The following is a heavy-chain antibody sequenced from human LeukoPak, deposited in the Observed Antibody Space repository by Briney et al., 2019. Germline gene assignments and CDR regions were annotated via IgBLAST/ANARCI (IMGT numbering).Heavy chain of an antibody. CDR2: ISDSGSST. CDR3: SFVGTSTTVY. D-gene: IGHD1-26*01. Sequence: GESLRLSCAASGFTFSDYNMNWVRQAPGKGLEWVSYISDSGSSTYYADSVRGRFIISRDNAKKSLYLQMNSLRDEDTAVYYCSFVGTSTTVYWGQGTLVTVS. J-gene: IGHJ4*02. V-gene: IGHV3-48*02. CDR1: GFTFSDYN.